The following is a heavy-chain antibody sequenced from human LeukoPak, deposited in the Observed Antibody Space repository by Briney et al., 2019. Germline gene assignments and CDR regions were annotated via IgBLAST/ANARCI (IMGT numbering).Heavy chain of an antibody. CDR2: ISSSSSYI. Sequence: KPGGSLRLSCAGSGFTLSSYSMDWVRQAPGKGLEWVSSISSSSSYIYYADSVKGRFTISRDNSKNTLYLQMNSLRAEDTAVYYCANQKIDPLYGDHNWFDPWGQGTLVTVPS. CDR1: GFTLSSYS. CDR3: ANQKIDPLYGDHNWFDP. V-gene: IGHV3-21*04. D-gene: IGHD4-17*01. J-gene: IGHJ5*02.